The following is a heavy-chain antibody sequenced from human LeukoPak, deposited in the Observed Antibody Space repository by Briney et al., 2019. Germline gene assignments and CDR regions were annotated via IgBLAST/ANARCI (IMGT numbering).Heavy chain of an antibody. CDR3: ARDIARGVIVPDDY. CDR2: IHRSGSP. V-gene: IGHV4-4*02. CDR1: LDSTTSNF. D-gene: IGHD3-16*02. Sequence: PSETLSLTCTVSLDSTTSNFWSWVRQPPGKGLEWIGEIHRSGSPNYNPSLQSRVTISIDRSRNQIVLELSSVTAADTAVYYCARDIARGVIVPDDYWGQGTLVTVSS. J-gene: IGHJ4*02.